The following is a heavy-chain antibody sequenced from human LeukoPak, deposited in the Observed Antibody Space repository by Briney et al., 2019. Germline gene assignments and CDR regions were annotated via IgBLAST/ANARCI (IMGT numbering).Heavy chain of an antibody. CDR3: ASGPPFLKYFEY. V-gene: IGHV3-23*01. D-gene: IGHD3-3*01. Sequence: GGSLRLSCAASGFTFSSNRMNWVRQAPGKGLEWVSAISGSGGSTYHADSVKGRFTISRDDSNNALYLQMHSLRAEDTALYYCASGPPFLKYFEYWGQGTLVTVSS. CDR1: GFTFSSNR. J-gene: IGHJ4*02. CDR2: ISGSGGST.